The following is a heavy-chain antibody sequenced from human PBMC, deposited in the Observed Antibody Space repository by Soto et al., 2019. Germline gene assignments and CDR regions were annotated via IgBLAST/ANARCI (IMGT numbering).Heavy chain of an antibody. V-gene: IGHV3-53*01. D-gene: IGHD2-8*01. CDR3: GKKPPSTIRGWAFGMDV. CDR2: TFSRGYT. J-gene: IGHJ6*04. Sequence: VGSLRLSCLASRFTVTRNYMIWVLQPPGHGLEWVSTTFSRGYTNDSDSVEGRFTISRDNSKNTVYRQMNNPRVEDRAEYYCGKKPPSTIRGWAFGMDVWGKGTTVTVSS. CDR1: RFTVTRNY.